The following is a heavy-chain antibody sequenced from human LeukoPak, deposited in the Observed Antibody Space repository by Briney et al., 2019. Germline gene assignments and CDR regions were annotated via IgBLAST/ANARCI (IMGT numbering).Heavy chain of an antibody. CDR1: GGSISSSSQY. V-gene: IGHV4-39*01. J-gene: IGHJ4*02. CDR3: ARQLRGEAVAGHLQPFDY. Sequence: SETLSLTCIVSGGSISSSSQYWGWVRQPPGKGLEWIGSIYYSGITYYNPSLKSRVTISVDTSKNQFSLKLSSVTAADTAVYFCARQLRGEAVAGHLQPFDYWGQGTLVTVSS. D-gene: IGHD6-19*01. CDR2: IYYSGIT.